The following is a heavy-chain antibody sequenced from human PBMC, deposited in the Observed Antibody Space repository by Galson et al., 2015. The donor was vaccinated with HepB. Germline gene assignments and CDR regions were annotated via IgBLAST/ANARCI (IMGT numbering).Heavy chain of an antibody. CDR1: GYTFANYG. CDR2: ISVYNGNT. V-gene: IGHV1-18*01. J-gene: IGHJ6*02. Sequence: SVKVSCKASGYTFANYGINWVRQAPGQGLEWMGWISVYNGNTEYAQILQGRVTLTTDTSSTTAFMELRSLRPDDTAVYYCAKDYGDYQSYFYFYNMDVWGQGTTVTVSS. CDR3: AKDYGDYQSYFYFYNMDV. D-gene: IGHD4-17*01.